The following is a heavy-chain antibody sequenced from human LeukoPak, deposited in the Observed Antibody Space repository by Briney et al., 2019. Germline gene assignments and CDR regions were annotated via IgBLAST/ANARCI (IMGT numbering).Heavy chain of an antibody. Sequence: GGSLRLSCAASRFTLSSYAMSWVRQAPGKGLEWVSAISGSGGSTYYADSVKGRFTISRDNSKNTLYLQMNSLRAEDTAVYYCAKFPPGIAVAGHFDYWGQGTLVTVSS. CDR1: RFTLSSYA. CDR3: AKFPPGIAVAGHFDY. J-gene: IGHJ4*02. CDR2: ISGSGGST. V-gene: IGHV3-23*01. D-gene: IGHD6-19*01.